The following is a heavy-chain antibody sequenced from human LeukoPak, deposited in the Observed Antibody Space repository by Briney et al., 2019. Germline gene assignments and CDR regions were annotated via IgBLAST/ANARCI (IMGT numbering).Heavy chain of an antibody. CDR3: AKARGDHINYYYYMDV. CDR2: ISSSGSTI. Sequence: GGSLRLSCAASGFTFSDYYMSWIRQAPGKGLEWVSYISSSGSTIYYADSVKGRFTISRDNAKNTLYLQMNSLRAEDTAVYYCAKARGDHINYYYYMDVWGKGTTVTISS. J-gene: IGHJ6*03. CDR1: GFTFSDYY. V-gene: IGHV3-11*04. D-gene: IGHD4-17*01.